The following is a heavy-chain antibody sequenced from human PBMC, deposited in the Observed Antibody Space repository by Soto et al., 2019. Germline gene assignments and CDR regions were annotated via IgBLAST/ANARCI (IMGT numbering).Heavy chain of an antibody. CDR2: ISDNGDRT. CDR1: GFTLIMSA. CDR3: AKDRGIIVKAGDAFDV. V-gene: IGHV3-23*01. Sequence: HPWGSLRLSCASSGFTLIMSAVNLFRHSPGKGLEWVSYISDNGDRTYYADSVKGRFTISRDRSKNTVSLQMDSLRAEDTAVYYCAKDRGIIVKAGDAFDVWGQGTKVTVSS. D-gene: IGHD3-16*02. J-gene: IGHJ3*01.